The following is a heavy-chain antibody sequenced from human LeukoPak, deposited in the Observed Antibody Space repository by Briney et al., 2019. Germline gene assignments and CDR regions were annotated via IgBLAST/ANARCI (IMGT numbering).Heavy chain of an antibody. V-gene: IGHV1-2*02. J-gene: IGHJ4*02. Sequence: ASVKVSCKASGYTFTGYYMHWVRQAPGQGLEWMGWINPNSGGTNYAQKFQGRVTMTRDTSISTAYMELSRLRSDDTAVYYCAKAYYESSGGESFDYGGQGPVAPVSS. CDR2: INPNSGGT. CDR3: AKAYYESSGGESFDY. CDR1: GYTFTGYY. D-gene: IGHD3-22*01.